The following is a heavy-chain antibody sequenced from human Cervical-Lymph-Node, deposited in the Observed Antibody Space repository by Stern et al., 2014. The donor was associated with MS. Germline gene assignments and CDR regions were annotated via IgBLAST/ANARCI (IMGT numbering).Heavy chain of an antibody. CDR1: GYTFTSYS. CDR3: ARESPTGYLGLG. D-gene: IGHD3-9*01. V-gene: IGHV1-18*01. CDR2: VSPYNGNP. Sequence: QLVQSGAEVKKPGASVKVSCKASGYTFTSYSISWVRQAPGQGLEWMGSVSPYNGNPAYAPRFQGRVTMTPDPSPTTAYMELRSLTSDDTAIYYCARESPTGYLGLGWGQGTLVTVSS. J-gene: IGHJ4*02.